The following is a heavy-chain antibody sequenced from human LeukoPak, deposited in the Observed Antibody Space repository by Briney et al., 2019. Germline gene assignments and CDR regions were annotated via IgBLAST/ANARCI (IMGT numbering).Heavy chain of an antibody. Sequence: GGSLRLSCAASGFTFSSYWMSWVRQAPGKGLEWVANIKHDGSEKYYVDSVKGRFTISRDNAKNSLYLQMNSLRAEDTAVYYCARDPQDSSSWYFDYWGQGTLVTVSS. CDR1: GFTFSSYW. CDR3: ARDPQDSSSWYFDY. J-gene: IGHJ4*02. D-gene: IGHD6-13*01. V-gene: IGHV3-7*01. CDR2: IKHDGSEK.